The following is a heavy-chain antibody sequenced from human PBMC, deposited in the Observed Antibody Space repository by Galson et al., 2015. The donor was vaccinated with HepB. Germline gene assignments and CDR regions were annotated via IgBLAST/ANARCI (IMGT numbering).Heavy chain of an antibody. CDR2: ISSSSSYI. CDR3: ARGRSSGSSSRWFDP. Sequence: SLRLSCAASGFTFSSYSMNWVRQAPGKGLEWVSSISSSSSYIYYADSVKGRFTISRDNAKNSLYLQMNSLRAEDTAVYYCARGRSSGSSSRWFDPWGQGTLATVSS. V-gene: IGHV3-21*01. D-gene: IGHD1-26*01. J-gene: IGHJ5*02. CDR1: GFTFSSYS.